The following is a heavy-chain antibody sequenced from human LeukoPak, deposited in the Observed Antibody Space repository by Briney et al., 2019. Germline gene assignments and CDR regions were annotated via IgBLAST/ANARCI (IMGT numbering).Heavy chain of an antibody. V-gene: IGHV3-30*02. CDR1: GFTFSSYV. CDR3: AKVWDIVVVPAAIGGDAFDI. Sequence: GSLRLSCAASGFTFSSYVMHWVRQAPGKGLEWVAFIRYDGSNKYYADSVKGRFTISRDNSKNTLYLQMNSLRAEDTAVYYCAKVWDIVVVPAAIGGDAFDIWGQGTMVTVSS. CDR2: IRYDGSNK. J-gene: IGHJ3*02. D-gene: IGHD2-2*02.